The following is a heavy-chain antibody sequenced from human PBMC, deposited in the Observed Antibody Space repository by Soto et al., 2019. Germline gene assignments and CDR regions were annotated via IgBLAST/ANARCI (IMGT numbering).Heavy chain of an antibody. V-gene: IGHV4-59*01. CDR3: ARDYCSGGSCLIDAFDI. J-gene: IGHJ3*02. D-gene: IGHD2-15*01. CDR2: IYYSGST. Sequence: SETMSLTWTVAGGSSSSYYGSWIRQPPGKGLEWIGYIYYSGSTNYNPSLKSRVTISVDTSKNQFSLKLSSVTAADTAVYYCARDYCSGGSCLIDAFDIWAQGTMVTVSS. CDR1: GGSSSSYY.